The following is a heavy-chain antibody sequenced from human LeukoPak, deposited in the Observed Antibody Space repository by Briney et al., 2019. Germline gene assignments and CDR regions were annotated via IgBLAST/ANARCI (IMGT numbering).Heavy chain of an antibody. CDR3: AKDGGLWVSAHWGDS. D-gene: IGHD7-27*01. CDR2: ISSSGSTI. J-gene: IGHJ4*02. Sequence: AGGSLRLSCAASGFTFSDYYMSWIRQAPGKGLEWVSYISSSGSTIYYADSVKGRFTISRDNAKNSLYLQMNSLRAEDTAVYYCAKDGGLWVSAHWGDSWGRGTLVTVSS. V-gene: IGHV3-11*01. CDR1: GFTFSDYY.